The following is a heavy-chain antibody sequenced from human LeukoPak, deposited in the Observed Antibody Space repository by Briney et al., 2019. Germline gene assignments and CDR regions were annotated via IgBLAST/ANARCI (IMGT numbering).Heavy chain of an antibody. V-gene: IGHV3-53*01. CDR2: LYSDGKT. D-gene: IGHD1/OR15-1a*01. J-gene: IGHJ5*02. CDR3: ATQGPKPNNRFDP. CDR1: GFSVSSNY. Sequence: PGGSLRLSCAASGFSVSSNYMSWVRQAPGKGLEWVAVLYSDGKTYYGDSVKGRFTISRDNSKNTLDLQMNSLRAEDTAVYYCATQGPKPNNRFDPWEQGTLVTVSS.